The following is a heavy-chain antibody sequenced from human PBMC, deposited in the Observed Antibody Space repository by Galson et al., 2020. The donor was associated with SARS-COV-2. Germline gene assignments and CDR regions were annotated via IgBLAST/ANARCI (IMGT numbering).Heavy chain of an antibody. CDR2: IYYSGST. CDR1: GGSISSSSYY. J-gene: IGHJ4*02. D-gene: IGHD2-15*01. V-gene: IGHV4-39*07. Sequence: SETLSLTCTVSGGSISSSSYYWGWIRQPPGKGLEWIGSIYYSGSTYYNPSLKSRVTISVDTSKNQFSLKLSSVTAADTAVYYCARGGIFDGEDGSFDYWGQGTLVTVYS. CDR3: ARGGIFDGEDGSFDY.